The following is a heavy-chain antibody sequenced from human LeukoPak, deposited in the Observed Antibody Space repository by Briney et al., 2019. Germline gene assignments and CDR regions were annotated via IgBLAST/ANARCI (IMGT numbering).Heavy chain of an antibody. V-gene: IGHV4-59*12. Sequence: SETLSLTCTVSGGSISSYYWSWIRQPPGKGLEWIGYIYYSGSTNYNPSLKSRVTISVDTSKNQFSLKLSSVTAADTAVYYCAREYYDFWSGSPGAFDIWGQGTMVTVSS. CDR2: IYYSGST. CDR3: AREYYDFWSGSPGAFDI. J-gene: IGHJ3*02. CDR1: GGSISSYY. D-gene: IGHD3-3*01.